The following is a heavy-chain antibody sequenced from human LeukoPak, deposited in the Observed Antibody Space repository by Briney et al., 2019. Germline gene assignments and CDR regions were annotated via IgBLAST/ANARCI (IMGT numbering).Heavy chain of an antibody. D-gene: IGHD1-1*01. CDR1: GGSISNYY. Sequence: SETLSLTCTVSGGSISNYYWSWIRQPPGRGLEWIGYINYSGSTNYNPSLKNRVTISVDTSKNQFSLKATSVTAADTAVYYCARLNGGYWGQGTLVIVSS. CDR2: INYSGST. V-gene: IGHV4-59*08. J-gene: IGHJ4*02. CDR3: ARLNGGY.